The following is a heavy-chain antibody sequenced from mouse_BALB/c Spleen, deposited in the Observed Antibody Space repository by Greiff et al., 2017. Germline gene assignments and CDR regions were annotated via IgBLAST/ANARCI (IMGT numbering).Heavy chain of an antibody. J-gene: IGHJ1*01. CDR3: ARRRDWYFDV. CDR1: GFAFSSYD. CDR2: ISSGGGST. Sequence: EVKLMESGGGLVKPGGSLKLSCAASGFAFSSYDMSWVRQTPEKRLEWVAYISSGGGSTYYPDTVKGRFTISRDNAKNTLYLQMSSLKSEDTAMYYCARRRDWYFDVGGAGTTVTVSS. V-gene: IGHV5-12-1*01.